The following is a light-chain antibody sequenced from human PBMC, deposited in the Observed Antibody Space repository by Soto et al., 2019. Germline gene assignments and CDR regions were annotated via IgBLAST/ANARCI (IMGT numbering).Light chain of an antibody. Sequence: EIVLTQSPGTLSLSPGERATLSCRASQSVGNNFLAWYQQKPGQAPRFLIYGASRRATGIPDRFSGSGSGTDFTLTISRLEPEDCAVYYCQQYADSPRTFGQGTKVEIK. CDR3: QQYADSPRT. J-gene: IGKJ1*01. CDR1: QSVGNNF. V-gene: IGKV3-20*01. CDR2: GAS.